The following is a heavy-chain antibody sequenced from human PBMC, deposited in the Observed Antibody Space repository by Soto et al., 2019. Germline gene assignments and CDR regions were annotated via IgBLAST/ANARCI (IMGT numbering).Heavy chain of an antibody. Sequence: PSEALSITCTFSSYSIGITYYWGWIRQPPGKGLEWIGNIYHSGSTYYNPSLKSRVTMSVDTSKNQFSLKLRSVTAADTAVYYCARAFYGDYADYHFAMDVWGQGTTVTVSS. V-gene: IGHV4-38-2*02. CDR1: SYSIGITYY. CDR3: ARAFYGDYADYHFAMDV. CDR2: IYHSGST. J-gene: IGHJ6*01. D-gene: IGHD4-17*01.